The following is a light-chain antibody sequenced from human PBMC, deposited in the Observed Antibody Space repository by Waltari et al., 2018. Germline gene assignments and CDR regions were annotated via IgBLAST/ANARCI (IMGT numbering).Light chain of an antibody. V-gene: IGKV3-20*01. CDR2: SAS. J-gene: IGKJ4*01. Sequence: EIVLTQSPGTLSLSQGDRATLSCRASQSVSNNFLAWYQQRPGQTPTLLIYSASSRATGIPGRFSGSGSGTDFTLTITRLEPEDAAVYYCQQFHTSPRTFGGGTKVEVK. CDR3: QQFHTSPRT. CDR1: QSVSNNF.